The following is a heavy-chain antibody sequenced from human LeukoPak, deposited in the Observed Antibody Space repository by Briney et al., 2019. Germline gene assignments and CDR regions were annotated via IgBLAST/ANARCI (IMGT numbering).Heavy chain of an antibody. CDR3: ARGEQWLVYFHY. D-gene: IGHD6-19*01. CDR1: GYTFTSSY. Sequence: ASAKVSCKASGYTFTSSYIHWMRQAPGQGLEWMGIINPSGDSTSYAQRLQGRVTMTSDTSTSTVYMELSSLKSEDTAVYYCARGEQWLVYFHYWGQGTLVTVPS. CDR2: INPSGDST. J-gene: IGHJ4*02. V-gene: IGHV1-46*04.